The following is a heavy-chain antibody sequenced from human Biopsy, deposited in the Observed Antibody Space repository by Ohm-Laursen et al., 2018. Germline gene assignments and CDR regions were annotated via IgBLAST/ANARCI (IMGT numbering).Heavy chain of an antibody. CDR1: GYTFSLYH. Sequence: ATVKISCNASGYTFSLYHIHWVRQAPGQGLEWMGWIDPDGGRTSFGQNFQGRVTMKSDTSTGTAYLELTRLRSDDTAVYFCARDPYCSGGNCYSPLDHWGQGTLVTVSA. CDR3: ARDPYCSGGNCYSPLDH. V-gene: IGHV1-2*02. J-gene: IGHJ4*02. CDR2: IDPDGGRT. D-gene: IGHD2-15*01.